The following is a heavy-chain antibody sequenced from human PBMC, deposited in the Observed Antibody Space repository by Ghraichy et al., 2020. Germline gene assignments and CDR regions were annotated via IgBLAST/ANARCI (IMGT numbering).Heavy chain of an antibody. Sequence: SETLSLTCAVYGGSFSGYYWSWIRQPPGKGLEWIGEINHSGSTNYNPSLKSRVTISVDTSKNQFSLKLSSVTAADTAVYYCARGLAVTATRKRGVYFDYWGQGTLVTVSS. CDR3: ARGLAVTATRKRGVYFDY. D-gene: IGHD2-21*02. CDR2: INHSGST. J-gene: IGHJ4*02. CDR1: GGSFSGYY. V-gene: IGHV4-34*01.